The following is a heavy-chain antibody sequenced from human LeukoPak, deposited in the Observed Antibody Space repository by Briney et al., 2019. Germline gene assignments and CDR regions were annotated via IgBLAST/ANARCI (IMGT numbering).Heavy chain of an antibody. CDR1: GFTFDDYA. Sequence: PGGSLRLSCAASGFTFDDYAMHWVRQAPGKGLEWASGISWNSDSIGYADSVKGRFTISRDNAKNSLYLQMNSLRAEDTALYYCVPLTYDSSGYSFDVFDIWGQGTMVTVSS. CDR3: VPLTYDSSGYSFDVFDI. CDR2: ISWNSDSI. J-gene: IGHJ3*02. V-gene: IGHV3-9*01. D-gene: IGHD3-22*01.